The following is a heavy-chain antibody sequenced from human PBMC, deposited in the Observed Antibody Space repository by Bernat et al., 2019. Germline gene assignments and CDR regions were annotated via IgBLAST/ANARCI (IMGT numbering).Heavy chain of an antibody. D-gene: IGHD2-15*01. CDR3: ARGGGGYCSGGSCYQLDY. V-gene: IGHV1-46*01. J-gene: IGHJ4*02. Sequence: QVQLVQSGAEVKKPGASVKVSCKASGYTFTSYYMHWVRQAPGQGLEWMGIINPSGGSTSYAQKFQGRVTMTRDTSTSTVYMELSSLRSEDTAVYYCARGGGGYCSGGSCYQLDYWGQGTLVTVSS. CDR2: INPSGGST. CDR1: GYTFTSYY.